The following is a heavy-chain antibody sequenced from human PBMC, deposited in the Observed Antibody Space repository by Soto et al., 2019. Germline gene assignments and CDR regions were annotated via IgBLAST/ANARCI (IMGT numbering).Heavy chain of an antibody. D-gene: IGHD3-22*01. J-gene: IGHJ6*02. CDR3: ARAYYYDSSGYYPYYGMDV. CDR2: IYYSGST. Sequence: SETLSLTCTVSGGSISSYYWSWIRQPTGKGLEWIGYIYYSGSTNYNPSLKSRVTISVDTSKNQFSLKLSSVTAADTAVYYCARAYYYDSSGYYPYYGMDVWGQGTTVT. CDR1: GGSISSYY. V-gene: IGHV4-59*01.